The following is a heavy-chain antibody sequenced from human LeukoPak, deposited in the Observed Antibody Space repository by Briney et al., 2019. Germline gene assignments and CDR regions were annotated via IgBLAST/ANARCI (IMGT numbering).Heavy chain of an antibody. V-gene: IGHV4-61*02. J-gene: IGHJ3*01. D-gene: IGHD3-10*01. Sequence: SQTLSLTCTVTGTSIRSGSYYWNWIRQAAGKGLEWIGRMYIGGRTTYNPSLESRVTISVDTSKTQISLKLTSVTAADTAVYYCARHMSVSYDAFDLWGRGTPVTVSS. CDR1: GTSIRSGSYY. CDR3: ARHMSVSYDAFDL. CDR2: MYIGGRT.